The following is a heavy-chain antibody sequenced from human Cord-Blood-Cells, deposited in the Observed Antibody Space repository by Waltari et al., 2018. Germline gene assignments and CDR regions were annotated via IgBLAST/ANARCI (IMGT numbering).Heavy chain of an antibody. J-gene: IGHJ4*02. CDR3: AGSRGVAYY. CDR1: AFTFSSYA. D-gene: IGHD2-15*01. CDR2: ISYDGSNK. Sequence: QVQLVESGGGVVQPGSSLRLSCPASAFTFSSYAMHWVRQAPGKGLEWVAVISYDGSNKYYADSVRGRFTITRDNSKNTLYLQMNRLRAEDTAVYYCAGSRGVAYYWGQGTLGTVSS. V-gene: IGHV3-30-3*01.